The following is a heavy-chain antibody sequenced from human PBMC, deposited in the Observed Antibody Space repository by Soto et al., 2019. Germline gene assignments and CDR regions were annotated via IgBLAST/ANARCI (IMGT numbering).Heavy chain of an antibody. CDR3: ARGIGYCSSINCYSSRRLRFDS. V-gene: IGHV4-34*01. J-gene: IGHJ4*02. Sequence: SVTLSLTCAVYGGSFSGYYWTWIRQSPEKGLEWIGEVNHSGTTYYNPSLKTRVTISVHTPKNQFSLKMSSVTAADTAVYYCARGIGYCSSINCYSSRRLRFDSWGQGTLVTVSS. CDR2: VNHSGTT. D-gene: IGHD2-2*01. CDR1: GGSFSGYY.